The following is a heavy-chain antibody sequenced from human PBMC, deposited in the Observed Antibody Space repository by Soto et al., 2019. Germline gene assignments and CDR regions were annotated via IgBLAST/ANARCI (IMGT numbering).Heavy chain of an antibody. Sequence: ASVKVSCKVSGYTLTELSMHWVRQAPGKGLEWMGGFDPEDGETIYAQEFQGRVTMTEDTSTDTAYMELSSLRSEDTAVFYCAIKPGYTYGPRFDYWGQGTLVTVSS. CDR2: FDPEDGET. CDR3: AIKPGYTYGPRFDY. D-gene: IGHD5-18*01. J-gene: IGHJ4*02. CDR1: GYTLTELS. V-gene: IGHV1-24*01.